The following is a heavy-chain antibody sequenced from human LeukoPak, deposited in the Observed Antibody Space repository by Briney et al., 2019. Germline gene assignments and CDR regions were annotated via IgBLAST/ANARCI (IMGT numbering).Heavy chain of an antibody. D-gene: IGHD1-26*01. CDR3: ARRNLGGPDY. J-gene: IGHJ4*02. V-gene: IGHV5-51*01. CDR2: IYPSDSDT. Sequence: VEPLKISCKAFGYSFITSWIGWVRQMPGQGLEWMGIIYPSDSDTRYSSSFQGQVPMSVDKSTSTAYLQWSSLKPSDTAMYYCARRNLGGPDYWGQGTLVSVS. CDR1: GYSFITSW.